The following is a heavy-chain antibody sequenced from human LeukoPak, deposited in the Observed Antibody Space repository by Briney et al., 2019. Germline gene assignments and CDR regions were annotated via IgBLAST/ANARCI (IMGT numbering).Heavy chain of an antibody. CDR2: INHSGST. V-gene: IGHV4-34*01. CDR1: GGSFSGYY. Sequence: PSETLSLTCADYGGSFSGYYWSWIRQPPGKGLEWIGEINHSGSTNYNPSLKSRVTISVDTSKNQFSLKLSSVTAADTAVYYCARGNIAVVPAAITLRVYGMDVWGKGTTVTVSS. D-gene: IGHD2-2*01. J-gene: IGHJ6*04. CDR3: ARGNIAVVPAAITLRVYGMDV.